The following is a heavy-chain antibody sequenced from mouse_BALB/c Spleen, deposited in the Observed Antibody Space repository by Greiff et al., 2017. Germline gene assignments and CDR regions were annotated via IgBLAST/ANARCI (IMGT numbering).Heavy chain of an antibody. J-gene: IGHJ4*01. CDR3: ARRNYGNSYYAMDY. D-gene: IGHD2-1*01. CDR2: ISYSGST. Sequence: VQLQQSGPGLVKPSQSLSLTCTVTGYSITSDYAWNWIRQFPGNKLEWMGYISYSGSTSYNPSLKSRISITRDTSKNQFFLQLNSVTTEDTATYYCARRNYGNSYYAMDYWGQGTSVTVSS. CDR1: GYSITSDYA. V-gene: IGHV3-2*02.